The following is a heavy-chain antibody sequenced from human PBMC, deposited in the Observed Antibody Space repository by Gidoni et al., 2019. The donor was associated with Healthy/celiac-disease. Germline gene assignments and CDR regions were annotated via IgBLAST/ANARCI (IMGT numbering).Heavy chain of an antibody. D-gene: IGHD3-10*01. CDR2: IKSKTDGGTT. CDR3: TTDEVTMVRGVIGPDAFDI. J-gene: IGHJ3*02. Sequence: EVQLVESGGGLVKPGGSLRLSCAASGFTFSNAWMSWVRQAPGKGLEWVGRIKSKTDGGTTDYAAPVKGRFTISRDDSKNTLYLQKNSLKTEDTAVYYCTTDEVTMVRGVIGPDAFDIWGQGTMVTVSS. CDR1: GFTFSNAW. V-gene: IGHV3-15*01.